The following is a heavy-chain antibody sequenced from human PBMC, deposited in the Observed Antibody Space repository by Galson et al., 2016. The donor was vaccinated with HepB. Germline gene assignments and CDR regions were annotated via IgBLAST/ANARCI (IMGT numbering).Heavy chain of an antibody. Sequence: SLRLSCAASGFTFSSYAMSWVRQPPGKGLEWIGEIYYDGSTNRNPSLKSRVTISVDRSKNQFSLNLRSVTAADTAVYYCATSAGWYRLDYWGQGTLVTVSS. V-gene: IGHV4-4*02. J-gene: IGHJ4*02. CDR2: IYYDGST. CDR1: GFTFSSYAM. D-gene: IGHD6-19*01. CDR3: ATSAGWYRLDY.